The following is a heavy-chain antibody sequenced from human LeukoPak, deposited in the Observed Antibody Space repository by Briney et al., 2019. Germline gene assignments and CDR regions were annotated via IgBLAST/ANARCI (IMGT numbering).Heavy chain of an antibody. J-gene: IGHJ4*02. CDR1: GLTFSNHF. CDR2: IGPNGAST. V-gene: IGHV3-64D*06. Sequence: RESLRLSCSPSGLTFSNHFMHWVRHAPGKGLEYVSSIGPNGASTLYADSVKGRFTISRDNSKNALYLQLTSLRLEDTALYYCVKDLTGTWSFDYWGQGTLVTVSS. D-gene: IGHD3-9*01. CDR3: VKDLTGTWSFDY.